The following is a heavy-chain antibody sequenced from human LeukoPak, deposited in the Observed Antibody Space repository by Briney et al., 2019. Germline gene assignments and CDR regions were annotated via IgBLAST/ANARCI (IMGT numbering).Heavy chain of an antibody. V-gene: IGHV4-59*01. J-gene: IGHJ6*02. CDR1: GGSISSSY. CDR3: ARAPLYSGGSGWSIYYFYAMDV. D-gene: IGHD6-19*01. Sequence: PSETLSLTRTVSGGSISSSYWSWVRQPPGKGLEWIGYIDNSGSTNYNPSLKSRVTISLDTPKSQFSLKLSSVTAADTAAYYCARAPLYSGGSGWSIYYFYAMDVWGQGTTVTVSS. CDR2: IDNSGST.